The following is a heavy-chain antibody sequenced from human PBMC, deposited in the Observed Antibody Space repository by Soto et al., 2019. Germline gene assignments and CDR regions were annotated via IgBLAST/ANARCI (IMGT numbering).Heavy chain of an antibody. V-gene: IGHV3-48*01. CDR1: GFTFSRYS. Sequence: PGGSLRLSCAASGFTFSRYSMNWVRQAPGKGLEWVSNISSSSSTTFYADSVKGRFTISRDNAKNSLYLQMNSLRAEDTAVYYCARDRGFTMNAFDIWGQGTMVTVSS. CDR2: ISSSSSTT. CDR3: ARDRGFTMNAFDI. J-gene: IGHJ3*02. D-gene: IGHD3-22*01.